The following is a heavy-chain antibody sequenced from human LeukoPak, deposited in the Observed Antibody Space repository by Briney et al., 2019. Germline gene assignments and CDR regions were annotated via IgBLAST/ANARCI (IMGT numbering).Heavy chain of an antibody. D-gene: IGHD6-13*01. CDR1: GGSISSGSYS. J-gene: IGHJ4*02. V-gene: IGHV4-61*02. Sequence: EASETLSLTCTVSGGSISSGSYSWNWIRQPAGKGLEWIGRIYTSGRTDYNPSLRSRVTISVDTSKDQFSLKLSSVTAADTAVYYCARVASSWYRIKSYYFDYWGQGTLVTVSS. CDR2: IYTSGRT. CDR3: ARVASSWYRIKSYYFDY.